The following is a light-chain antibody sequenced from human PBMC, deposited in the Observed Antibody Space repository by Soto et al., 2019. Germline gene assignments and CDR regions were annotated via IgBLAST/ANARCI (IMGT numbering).Light chain of an antibody. CDR2: ENN. CDR3: QSYGSSLSGYV. J-gene: IGLJ1*01. V-gene: IGLV1-40*01. CDR1: SSNIGAGYE. Sequence: QSVLTQPPSVSEAPGQRVTISCTGSSSNIGAGYEAHWYQQVPGTAPKLLIYENNNRPSGVPDRFSGSKSGTSASLAITGLEAEDEAEYYSQSYGSSLSGYVFGTGTKLTVL.